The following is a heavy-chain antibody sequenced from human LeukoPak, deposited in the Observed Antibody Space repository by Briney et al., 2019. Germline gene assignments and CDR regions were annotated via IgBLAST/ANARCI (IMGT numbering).Heavy chain of an antibody. CDR3: ARASGSGSYYGIDY. V-gene: IGHV4-59*01. D-gene: IGHD3-10*01. CDR1: NGSISSYY. CDR2: IYYSGST. Sequence: SETLSLTCTVSNGSISSYYWSWIRQPPGKGLEWIGYIYYSGSTNYNSALQSRATISLDTSKTQFSLNLKSVTAADTAVYYCARASGSGSYYGIDYWGQGTLVTVSS. J-gene: IGHJ4*02.